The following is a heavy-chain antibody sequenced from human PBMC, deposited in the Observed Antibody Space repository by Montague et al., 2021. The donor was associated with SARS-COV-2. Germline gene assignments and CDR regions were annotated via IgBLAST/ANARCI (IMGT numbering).Heavy chain of an antibody. Sequence: SETLSLTCTVSGGSISSYYWGWIRQPPGQGLEWIGYIYYSCSTNYNPSLKSRVTISVDTSKNQFSLKLSSVAAADTAVYYCARGREYSSSAGFDYWGQGTLVTVSS. CDR1: GGSISSYY. CDR3: ARGREYSSSAGFDY. CDR2: IYYSCST. V-gene: IGHV4-59*01. D-gene: IGHD6-6*01. J-gene: IGHJ4*02.